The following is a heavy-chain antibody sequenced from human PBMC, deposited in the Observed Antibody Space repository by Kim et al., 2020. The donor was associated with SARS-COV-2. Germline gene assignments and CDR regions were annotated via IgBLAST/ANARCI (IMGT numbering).Heavy chain of an antibody. J-gene: IGHJ2*01. CDR1: GFTFSSYA. CDR3: AKAGDSSGWYLRYFDL. V-gene: IGHV3-23*03. Sequence: GGSLRLSCAASGFTFSSYAMSWVRQAPGKGLEWVSVIYSGGSSTYYADSVKGRFTISRDNSKNTLYLQMNSLRAEDTAVYYCAKAGDSSGWYLRYFDLWGRGTLVTVSS. CDR2: IYSGGSST. D-gene: IGHD6-19*01.